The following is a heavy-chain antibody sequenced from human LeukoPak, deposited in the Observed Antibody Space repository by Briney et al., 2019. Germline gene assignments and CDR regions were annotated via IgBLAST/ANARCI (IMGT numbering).Heavy chain of an antibody. D-gene: IGHD3-22*01. CDR3: ARESHYDSSGTLIFDY. CDR2: IWYDGSNK. Sequence: PGRSLRLSCAASGLTFSSYDMHWVRQAPGKGLEWVAVIWYDGSNKYYADSVKGRFTISRDNSKNTLYLQMNSLRAEDTAVYYCARESHYDSSGTLIFDYWGQGTLVTVSS. V-gene: IGHV3-33*01. CDR1: GLTFSSYD. J-gene: IGHJ4*02.